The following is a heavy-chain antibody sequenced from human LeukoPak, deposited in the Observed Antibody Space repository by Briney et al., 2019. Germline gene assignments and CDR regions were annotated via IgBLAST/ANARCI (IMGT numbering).Heavy chain of an antibody. CDR3: AREISAYAFDI. CDR1: GFTFSSYG. CDR2: VWYDGINK. Sequence: GGSLRLSCSASGFTFSSYGMHWVRQAPGKGLEWVAVVWYDGINKYYADSVKGRFTISRDNAKNTLYLQMNSLRAEDTALYYCAREISAYAFDIWGQGTMVTVSS. D-gene: IGHD3-3*01. V-gene: IGHV3-33*01. J-gene: IGHJ3*02.